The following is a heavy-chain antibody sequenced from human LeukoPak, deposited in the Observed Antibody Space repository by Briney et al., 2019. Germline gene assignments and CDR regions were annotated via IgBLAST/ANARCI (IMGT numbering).Heavy chain of an antibody. CDR2: ISAYNGNT. Sequence: ASVKVSCKASGYTFTSYGISWVRQAPGQGLEWMGWISAYNGNTNCAQKLQGRVTMTTDTSTSTAYMELRSLRSDDTAVYYCARAGYCSSTSCYTSDWFDPWGQGTLVTVSS. V-gene: IGHV1-18*01. D-gene: IGHD2-2*02. CDR1: GYTFTSYG. CDR3: ARAGYCSSTSCYTSDWFDP. J-gene: IGHJ5*02.